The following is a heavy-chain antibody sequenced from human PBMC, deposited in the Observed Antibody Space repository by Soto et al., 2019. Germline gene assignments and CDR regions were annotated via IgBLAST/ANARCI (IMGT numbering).Heavy chain of an antibody. V-gene: IGHV4-34*01. Sequence: PSETLSLTCAVYGESFSGHIWTWIRQTPGKGLQWIGQINHSGSASYNPPLKSRVTISVHTSNSQFSLELSSVTAADTAVYYCARGLITGSHYSGGWYYFDSWGQGTQVTVSS. J-gene: IGHJ4*02. D-gene: IGHD6-19*01. CDR2: INHSGSA. CDR1: GESFSGHI. CDR3: ARGLITGSHYSGGWYYFDS.